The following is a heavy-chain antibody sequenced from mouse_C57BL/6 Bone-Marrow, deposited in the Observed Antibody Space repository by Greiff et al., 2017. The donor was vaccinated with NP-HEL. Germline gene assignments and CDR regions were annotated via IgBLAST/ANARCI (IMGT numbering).Heavy chain of an antibody. D-gene: IGHD1-1*01. CDR2: IDPSDSYT. V-gene: IGHV1-69*01. CDR1: GYTFTSYW. CDR3: ARETVVATGAY. J-gene: IGHJ3*01. Sequence: QVQLQQPGAELVMPGASVKLSCKASGYTFTSYWMHWVKQRPGQGLEWIGEIDPSDSYTNYIQKFKGKSTLTVDKSSSTAYMQLSSLTSEDSAVYYCARETVVATGAYWGQGTLVTVSA.